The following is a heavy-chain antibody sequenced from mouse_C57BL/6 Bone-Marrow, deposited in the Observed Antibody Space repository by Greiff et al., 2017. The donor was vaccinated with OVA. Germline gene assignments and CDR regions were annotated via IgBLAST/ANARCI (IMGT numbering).Heavy chain of an antibody. V-gene: IGHV3-8*01. CDR2: ISYSGST. J-gene: IGHJ4*01. CDR3: ARAWLLRPYAMDY. D-gene: IGHD2-3*01. Sequence: EVQRVESGPGLAKPSQTLSLTCSVTGYSITSDYWNWIRKFPGNKLEYMGYISYSGSTYYNPSLKSRISITRDTSKNQYYLQLNSVTTEDTATYYCARAWLLRPYAMDYWGQGTSVTVSS. CDR1: GYSITSDY.